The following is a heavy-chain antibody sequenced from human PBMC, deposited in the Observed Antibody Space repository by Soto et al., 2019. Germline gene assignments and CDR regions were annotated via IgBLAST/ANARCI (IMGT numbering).Heavy chain of an antibody. CDR2: IIPIFGTA. CDR1: GGTFSSYA. V-gene: IGHV1-69*01. J-gene: IGHJ6*02. Sequence: QVQLVQSGAEVKKPGSSVKVSCKASGGTFSSYAISWVRQAPGQGLEWMGGIIPIFGTANYTQKFQGRVTITADESTSTSYMELSSLRSEDTAVYYCARDGDYYGSGSYHYGRDVWGQGTTVTVSS. CDR3: ARDGDYYGSGSYHYGRDV. D-gene: IGHD3-10*01.